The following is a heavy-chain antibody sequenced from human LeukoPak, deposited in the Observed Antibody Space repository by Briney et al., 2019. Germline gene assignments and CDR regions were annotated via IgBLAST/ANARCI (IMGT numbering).Heavy chain of an antibody. V-gene: IGHV4-39*07. Sequence: SETLSLTCTVSGGSISSSSYYWGWIRQPPGKGLEWIGRIYTSGSTNYNPSLKSRVTMSVDTSKNQFSLKLSSVTAADTAAYYCARDSSGWLHYFDYWGQGTLVTVSS. CDR1: GGSISSSSYY. J-gene: IGHJ4*02. CDR3: ARDSSGWLHYFDY. D-gene: IGHD6-19*01. CDR2: IYTSGST.